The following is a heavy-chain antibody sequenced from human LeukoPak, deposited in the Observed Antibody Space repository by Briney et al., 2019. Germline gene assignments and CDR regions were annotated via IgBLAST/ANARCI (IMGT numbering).Heavy chain of an antibody. D-gene: IGHD6-13*01. J-gene: IGHJ4*02. CDR1: GCTFTGAY. Sequence: GASVKVSCKASGCTFTGAYIHWVRQAPGQGPEWMGWINSYSGGTNYAQKFQGRVTLTRDTSLGTAYMELSRLRSDDTAVYYCARQGEAASFDYWGQGTLVTVSS. CDR3: ARQGEAASFDY. V-gene: IGHV1-2*02. CDR2: INSYSGGT.